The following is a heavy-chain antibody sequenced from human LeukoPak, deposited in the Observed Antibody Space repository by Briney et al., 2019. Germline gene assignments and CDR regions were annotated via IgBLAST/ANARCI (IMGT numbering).Heavy chain of an antibody. V-gene: IGHV3-48*01. CDR1: GFTFSSYS. Sequence: GGSLRLSCAASGFTFSSYSMNWVRQAPGKGLEWVSYISSSSTIYYADSVKGRFTISRDNAKNSLYLQMNSLRAEDTAVYYCARAQISIMTSGDSLDVWGQGTMVTVSS. D-gene: IGHD3-16*01. CDR2: ISSSSTI. J-gene: IGHJ3*01. CDR3: ARAQISIMTSGDSLDV.